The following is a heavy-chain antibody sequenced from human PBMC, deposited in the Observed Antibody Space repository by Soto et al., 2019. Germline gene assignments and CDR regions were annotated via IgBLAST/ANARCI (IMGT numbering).Heavy chain of an antibody. V-gene: IGHV3-23*01. J-gene: IGHJ2*01. CDR2: ISGSGGST. CDR3: AKRTTGWYFDL. Sequence: EVQLLESGGGLVQPGGSLRLSCAASGFTFTSYAMNWVRQAPGKGLEWVSVISGSGGSTYYADSVKGRFTISRDNSKNTRCLQMNSLRAADTAVYYCAKRTTGWYFDLWGRGTLVTVSS. CDR1: GFTFTSYA.